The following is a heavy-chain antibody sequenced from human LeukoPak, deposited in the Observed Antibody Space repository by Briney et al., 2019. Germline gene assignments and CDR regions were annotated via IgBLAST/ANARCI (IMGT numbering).Heavy chain of an antibody. J-gene: IGHJ4*02. D-gene: IGHD5-18*01. V-gene: IGHV3-7*01. CDR1: GFTFSNYW. Sequence: GGSLRHSCAASGFTFSNYWMSWVRQAPGKGLEWVANIKKDGSEKYYVDSVKGQFTISRDNAKTSLYLQMNSLRAEDTAVYYCARDLSGVTGYTYGRGIDYWGQGTLVTVSS. CDR2: IKKDGSEK. CDR3: ARDLSGVTGYTYGRGIDY.